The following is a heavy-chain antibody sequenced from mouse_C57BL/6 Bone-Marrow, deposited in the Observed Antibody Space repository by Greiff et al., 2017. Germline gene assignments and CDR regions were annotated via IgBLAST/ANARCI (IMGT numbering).Heavy chain of an antibody. CDR2: IWGGGST. CDR1: GFSLTSYG. Sequence: VKLMESGPGLVAPSQSLSISCTVSGFSLTSYGVDWVRQPPGKGLEWLGVIWGGGSTNYNSALMSRLSISKDNSTSQVFLKMNSLQTDDTAMYYCAKHGAVWDYDEAWFAYWGQGTLVTVSA. D-gene: IGHD2-4*01. V-gene: IGHV2-9*01. CDR3: AKHGAVWDYDEAWFAY. J-gene: IGHJ3*01.